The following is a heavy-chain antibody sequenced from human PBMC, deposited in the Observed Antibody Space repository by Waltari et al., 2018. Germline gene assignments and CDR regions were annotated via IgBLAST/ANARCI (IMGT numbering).Heavy chain of an antibody. CDR2: VHFTGNT. CDR1: GGSISSHY. CDR3: ARHAGASFDT. V-gene: IGHV4-59*03. Sequence: QVHLQESGPRLVKPSETLSLTCTVSGGSISSHYWSWIRQAPGKELEWIGYVHFTGNTTYNPSLNGRVAMSLDTSKTQVSLNLISVTSADTAVYYCARHAGASFDTWGQGTLVTVSS. J-gene: IGHJ4*02. D-gene: IGHD7-27*01.